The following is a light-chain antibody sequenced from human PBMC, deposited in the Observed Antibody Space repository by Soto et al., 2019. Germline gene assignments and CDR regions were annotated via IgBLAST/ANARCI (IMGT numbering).Light chain of an antibody. CDR3: QQYGSSVTWT. Sequence: EVVLTQSPGTVSLSPGEPATLSCRARQNIPNYSLAWYQHKAGQAPRVLIYAASSRATGIPDRFSGSGSGTDFTLSISRLEPEDVAVYYCQQYGSSVTWTFGQGTKVEI. J-gene: IGKJ1*01. V-gene: IGKV3-20*01. CDR2: AAS. CDR1: QNIPNYS.